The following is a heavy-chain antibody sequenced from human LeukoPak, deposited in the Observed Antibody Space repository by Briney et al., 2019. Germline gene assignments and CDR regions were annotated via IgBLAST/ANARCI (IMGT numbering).Heavy chain of an antibody. V-gene: IGHV3-30*02. CDR3: AKEAEGGPLYIPWNWFDP. D-gene: IGHD1-26*01. Sequence: PGGSLRLPCAASGFTFSSYGMHWVRQAPGKGLEWVAFIRYDGSNKYYADSVKGRFTISRDNSKNTLYLQMNSLRAEDTAVYYCAKEAEGGPLYIPWNWFDPWGQGTLVTVSS. CDR2: IRYDGSNK. CDR1: GFTFSSYG. J-gene: IGHJ5*02.